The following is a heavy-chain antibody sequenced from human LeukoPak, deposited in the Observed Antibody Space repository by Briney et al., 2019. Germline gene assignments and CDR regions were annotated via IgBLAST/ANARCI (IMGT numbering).Heavy chain of an antibody. CDR1: GVSISSYY. CDR3: ARHEAAFDI. V-gene: IGHV4-59*08. Sequence: SETLSLTCTVSGVSISSYYWSWIRQPPGKGLEWIGYIYYSGSTNYNPSLKSRVTISVDTSKNQFSLKLSSVTAADTAVYYCARHEAAFDIWGQGTMVIVSS. J-gene: IGHJ3*02. CDR2: IYYSGST.